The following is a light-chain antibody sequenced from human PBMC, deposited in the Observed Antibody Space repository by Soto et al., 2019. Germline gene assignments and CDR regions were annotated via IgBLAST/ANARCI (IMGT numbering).Light chain of an antibody. CDR1: QSINRH. V-gene: IGKV3-11*01. CDR2: DAS. Sequence: EIVLTQSPATLSLSPGERATLSCRASQSINRHLAWYQQKPGQAPRLLILDASDRATGIPARFSGSGSGTDFTLTISILEPEDFAVYYCQQRSNWPPVTFGGGTKVEIK. CDR3: QQRSNWPPVT. J-gene: IGKJ4*01.